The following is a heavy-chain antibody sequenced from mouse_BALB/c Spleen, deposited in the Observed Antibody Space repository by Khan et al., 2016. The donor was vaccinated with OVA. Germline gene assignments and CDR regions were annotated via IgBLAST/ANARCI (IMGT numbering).Heavy chain of an antibody. Sequence: AQLVESGPGLVAPSQSLSITCTVSGFSLTSHGVHWVRQPPGKGLEWLGVIWAGGSTNYNSALMSRLSISKDSSKSQVFLKMNSLQTDDTAMYYCARNREPDYFDYWGQGTTLTVSS. CDR1: GFSLTSHG. CDR2: IWAGGST. CDR3: ARNREPDYFDY. V-gene: IGHV2-9*02. J-gene: IGHJ2*01.